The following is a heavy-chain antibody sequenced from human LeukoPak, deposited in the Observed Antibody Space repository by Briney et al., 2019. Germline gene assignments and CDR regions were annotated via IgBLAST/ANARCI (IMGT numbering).Heavy chain of an antibody. Sequence: GGSLRLSCAASGFTFTDYYMSWLRQVPGKGLEWVSYISQSGNNIYYADSVKGRFTISRDNARNSLDLQMNSLRAEDTAVYYCANANGGAFDIWGQGTLVTVSS. CDR3: ANANGGAFDI. J-gene: IGHJ3*02. CDR2: ISQSGNNI. D-gene: IGHD1-1*01. CDR1: GFTFTDYY. V-gene: IGHV3-11*01.